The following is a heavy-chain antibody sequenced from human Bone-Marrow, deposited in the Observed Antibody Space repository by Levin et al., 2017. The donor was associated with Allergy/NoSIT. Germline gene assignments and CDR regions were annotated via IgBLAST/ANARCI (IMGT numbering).Heavy chain of an antibody. CDR1: GDSVTSNRAT. D-gene: IGHD5-12*01. V-gene: IGHV6-1*01. J-gene: IGHJ6*02. CDR3: ARDLIVTTINGLDV. Sequence: PSETLSLTCVISGDSVTSNRATWNWIRQSPSRGLEWLGRTYYRSKWINDYAVSVRSRITINPDSSKNHFSLQLKSVTPDDTAVYYCARDLIVTTINGLDVWGQGTTVTVSS. CDR2: TYYRSKWIN.